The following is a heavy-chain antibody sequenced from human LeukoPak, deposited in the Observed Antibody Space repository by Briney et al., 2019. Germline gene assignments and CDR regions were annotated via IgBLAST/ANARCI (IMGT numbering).Heavy chain of an antibody. CDR2: IRYDGSNK. J-gene: IGHJ4*02. D-gene: IGHD2-8*01. V-gene: IGHV3-30*02. CDR3: ANDLGYCTNGVCGYFDY. CDR1: GFTFSSYG. Sequence: PGGSLRLSCAASGFTFSSYGMHWVRQAPGKGLEWVAFIRYDGSNKYYADSVKGRFTISRDNSKNTLYVQMNSLRAEDTAVYYCANDLGYCTNGVCGYFDYWGQGTLVTVSS.